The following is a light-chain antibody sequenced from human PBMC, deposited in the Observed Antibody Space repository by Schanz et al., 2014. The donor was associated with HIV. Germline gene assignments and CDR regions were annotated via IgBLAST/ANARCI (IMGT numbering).Light chain of an antibody. Sequence: QSALTQPPSASGSPGQSVTISCTGTSSDVGGYNHVSWYQQHPGKAPKLMIYDVSNRPSGVSNRFSGSKSGNTASLTISGLQAEDEADYYCCSYTSSSTYVFGTGTKLTVL. CDR3: CSYTSSSTYV. J-gene: IGLJ1*01. CDR2: DVS. V-gene: IGLV2-14*03. CDR1: SSDVGGYNH.